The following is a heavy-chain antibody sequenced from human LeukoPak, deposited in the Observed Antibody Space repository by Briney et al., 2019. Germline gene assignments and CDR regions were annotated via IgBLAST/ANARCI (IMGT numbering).Heavy chain of an antibody. CDR3: ARGDGSYYDSSGYFVFDY. J-gene: IGHJ4*02. CDR2: INHSGST. V-gene: IGHV4-34*01. Sequence: PSETLSLTCTVSGGSINSYSWNWIRQPAGKGLEWIGEINHSGSTNYNPSLKSRVTISVDTSKNQFSLKLSSVTAADTAVYYCARGDGSYYDSSGYFVFDYWGQGTLVTVSS. CDR1: GGSINSYS. D-gene: IGHD3-22*01.